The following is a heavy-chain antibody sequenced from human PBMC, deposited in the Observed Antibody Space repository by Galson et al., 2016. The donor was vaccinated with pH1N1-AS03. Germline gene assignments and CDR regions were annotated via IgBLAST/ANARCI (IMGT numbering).Heavy chain of an antibody. Sequence: SLRLSCAASGFTFSSYAMSWVRQSPGKGLEWVSALSNSGGTTYHADSVKGRFTISRDNSKNTLYLQMNSLRAEDTAVYYCAKASEAAVTRTFDYWGQGTLVTVSS. CDR1: GFTFSSYA. CDR3: AKASEAAVTRTFDY. D-gene: IGHD6-13*01. CDR2: LSNSGGTT. V-gene: IGHV3-23*01. J-gene: IGHJ4*02.